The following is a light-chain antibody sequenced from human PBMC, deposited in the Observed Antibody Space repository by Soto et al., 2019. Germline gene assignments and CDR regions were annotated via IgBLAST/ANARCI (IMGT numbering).Light chain of an antibody. CDR2: GNS. CDR1: SSNIGAGYD. Sequence: QSVLTQPPSVSGAPGQRVTISCTGSSSNIGAGYDVHWYQQLPGTAPKLLIYGNSNRPSGVPDRFSGSKSGTSASLAITGLQAEDEADSYCQSYDSSPVFGTGTKLTVL. CDR3: QSYDSSPV. V-gene: IGLV1-40*01. J-gene: IGLJ1*01.